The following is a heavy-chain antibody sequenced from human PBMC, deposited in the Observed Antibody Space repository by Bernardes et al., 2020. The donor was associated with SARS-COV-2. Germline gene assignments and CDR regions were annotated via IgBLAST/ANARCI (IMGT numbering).Heavy chain of an antibody. CDR1: GYTFTGYY. CDR2: INPNSGGT. Sequence: ASVKVSCKASGYTFTGYYMHWVRQAPGQGLEWMGWINPNSGGTNYAQKFQGRVTMTRDTSISTAYMELSRLRSDDTAVYYCAREGPSDYGDYVYWFDPWGQGTLVTVSS. CDR3: AREGPSDYGDYVYWFDP. V-gene: IGHV1-2*02. D-gene: IGHD4-17*01. J-gene: IGHJ5*02.